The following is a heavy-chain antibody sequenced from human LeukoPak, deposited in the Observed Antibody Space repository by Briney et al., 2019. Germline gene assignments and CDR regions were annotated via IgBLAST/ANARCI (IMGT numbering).Heavy chain of an antibody. CDR2: ISGGGGST. V-gene: IGHV3-23*01. CDR1: GFTFRTYA. Sequence: PGGSLRLSCAASGFTFRTYAMSWVRQAPGKGLEWVSAISGGGGSTYYADSVKGRFTISRDNSKNTLFLQMNSLRAEDTAVYYCAKDRYCGGGTCYWSYFAYWGQGTLVSVSS. J-gene: IGHJ4*02. CDR3: AKDRYCGGGTCYWSYFAY. D-gene: IGHD2-15*01.